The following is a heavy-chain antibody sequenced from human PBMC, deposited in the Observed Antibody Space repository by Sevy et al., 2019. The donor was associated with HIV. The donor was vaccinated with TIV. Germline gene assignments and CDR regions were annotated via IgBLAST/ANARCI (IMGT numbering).Heavy chain of an antibody. CDR3: ARGAGWAIDY. J-gene: IGHJ4*02. D-gene: IGHD6-19*01. Sequence: GGSLRLSCSASGFSLSDHWMNWVRQAPGMGLEWVAIIKEDGSETFYVDSVNGRFSISRDNAKNSVYLQMNSLRVEDTAVHYCARGAGWAIDYWGQGTLVTVSS. CDR1: GFSLSDHW. CDR2: IKEDGSET. V-gene: IGHV3-7*01.